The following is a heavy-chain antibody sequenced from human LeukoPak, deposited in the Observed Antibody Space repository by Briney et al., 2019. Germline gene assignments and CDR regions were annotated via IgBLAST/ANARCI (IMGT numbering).Heavy chain of an antibody. J-gene: IGHJ4*02. CDR3: AKDRGVVVPAAILDDY. D-gene: IGHD2-2*02. CDR2: IRYDGSNK. V-gene: IGHV3-30*02. CDR1: GFTFSSYG. Sequence: GGSVRLSCAASGFTFSSYGMHWVRQAPGKGLEWVAFIRYDGSNKYYADSVKGRLTISRDNSKNTLYLQMNSLRAEDTAVYYCAKDRGVVVPAAILDDYWGQGTLVTVSS.